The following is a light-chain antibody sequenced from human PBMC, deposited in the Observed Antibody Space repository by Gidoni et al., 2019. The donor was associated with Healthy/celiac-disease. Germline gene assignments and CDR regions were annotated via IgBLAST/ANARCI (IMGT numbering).Light chain of an antibody. V-gene: IGKV3-11*01. CDR1: QSVSSY. CDR3: QQRSNWLSLT. Sequence: DIVFTQSPATLSLSPGERATLSCRASQSVSSYLAWYQQKPGQAPRLLIYDASNRATGIPARFSGSGSGTDFTLTISSLEPEDFAVYYCQQRSNWLSLTFXGXTKVEIK. J-gene: IGKJ4*01. CDR2: DAS.